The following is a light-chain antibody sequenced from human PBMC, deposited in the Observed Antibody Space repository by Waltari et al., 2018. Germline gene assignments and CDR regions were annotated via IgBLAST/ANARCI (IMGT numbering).Light chain of an antibody. CDR1: QGISSH. CDR2: AAS. J-gene: IGKJ5*01. Sequence: DIQLTQSPSFLSASVGDRITITCRASQGISSHLVWYQQKPGKAPKLLIDAASTLKSGVPSRFSGSGSGTEFTLTISSLQPEDFATYYCQQRNDYPITFGQGTRLETK. V-gene: IGKV1-9*01. CDR3: QQRNDYPIT.